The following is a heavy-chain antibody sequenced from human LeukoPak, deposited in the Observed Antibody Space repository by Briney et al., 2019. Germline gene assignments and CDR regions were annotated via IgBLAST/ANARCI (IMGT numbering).Heavy chain of an antibody. V-gene: IGHV4-59*08. Sequence: KTSETLSLTCTVSGGSISSYYWSWIRRPPGKGLEWIGYIYYSGSTNYNPSLKSRVTISVDTSKNQFSLKLSSVTAADTAVYYCARLPDDSSGYDSAFDIWGQGTMVTVSS. D-gene: IGHD3-22*01. CDR3: ARLPDDSSGYDSAFDI. J-gene: IGHJ3*02. CDR2: IYYSGST. CDR1: GGSISSYY.